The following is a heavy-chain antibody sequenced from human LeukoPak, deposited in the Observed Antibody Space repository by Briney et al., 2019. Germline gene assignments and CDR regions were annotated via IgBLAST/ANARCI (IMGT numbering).Heavy chain of an antibody. J-gene: IGHJ4*02. D-gene: IGHD6-13*01. CDR2: ISGSGSST. CDR1: GFTLSSYV. V-gene: IGHV3-23*01. CDR3: AKDSSSWYYFDY. Sequence: GGSLRLSCAASGFTLSSYVMTWVRQAPGKGLEWVSIISGSGSSTYYADSVKGRLTISRDNSKNTLYLQMNNLRAEDTAVYYCAKDSSSWYYFDYWGQGTLVTVSS.